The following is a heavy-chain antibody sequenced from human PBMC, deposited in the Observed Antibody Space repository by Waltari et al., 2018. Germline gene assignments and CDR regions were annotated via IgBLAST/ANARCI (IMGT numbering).Heavy chain of an antibody. CDR3: ARPAGYSYGCPDY. V-gene: IGHV3-21*01. CDR2: ISFSSSYL. D-gene: IGHD5-18*01. J-gene: IGHJ4*02. Sequence: EVQLVESGGGLVKPGGSLRLSCAASGFTFSTYSMNWVRQAPGKGLEWVSSISFSSSYLYYADPVKGRFTISRDNAKNSLYLQMNSLRAEDTAVYYCARPAGYSYGCPDYWGQGTLVTVSS. CDR1: GFTFSTYS.